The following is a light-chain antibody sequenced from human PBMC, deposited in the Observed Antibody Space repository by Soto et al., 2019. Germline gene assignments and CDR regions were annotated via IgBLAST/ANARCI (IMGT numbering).Light chain of an antibody. CDR2: GAS. Sequence: DIQMTQSPSSLSASVGDRVTITCRASQSIRSYLNWYHQKPGKTPQLLIYGASNLQSGAPSRFTGSGSGTHFTLTISSLQHEDIATYYCQQSYTTPYTFGQGTKLEIK. V-gene: IGKV1-39*01. J-gene: IGKJ2*01. CDR1: QSIRSY. CDR3: QQSYTTPYT.